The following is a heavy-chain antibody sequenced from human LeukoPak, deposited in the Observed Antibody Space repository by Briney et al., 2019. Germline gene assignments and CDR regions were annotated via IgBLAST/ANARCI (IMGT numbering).Heavy chain of an antibody. CDR1: GFSVTSNY. J-gene: IGHJ4*02. CDR2: IYNDGST. V-gene: IGHV3-53*05. D-gene: IGHD6-19*01. CDR3: AKDTESSAWYGTFDY. Sequence: GGSLRLSCAASGFSVTSNYMSWVRQGPGKGLEWVSLIYNDGSTYYSDSVKGRFTISRDNSKNSLFLQLNSLRTEDTAFYYCAKDTESSAWYGTFDYWGQGTVVTVSS.